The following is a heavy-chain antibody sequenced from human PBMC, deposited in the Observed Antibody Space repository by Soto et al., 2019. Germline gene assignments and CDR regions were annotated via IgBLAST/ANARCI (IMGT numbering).Heavy chain of an antibody. CDR1: GGTFSSYA. D-gene: IGHD3-10*01. V-gene: IGHV1-69*13. CDR3: ARGGGGYYYGSGSYNAFDI. CDR2: IIPIFGTA. Sequence: ASVKVSCKASGGTFSSYAISWVRQAPGQGLEWMGGIIPIFGTANYAQKFQGRVTITADESTSTAYMELSSLGSEDTAVYYCARGGGGYYYGSGSYNAFDIWGQGTMVTVSS. J-gene: IGHJ3*02.